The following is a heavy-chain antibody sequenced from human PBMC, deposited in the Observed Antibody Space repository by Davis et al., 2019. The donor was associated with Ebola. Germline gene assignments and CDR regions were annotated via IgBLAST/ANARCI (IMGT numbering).Heavy chain of an antibody. D-gene: IGHD3-10*01. J-gene: IGHJ4*02. Sequence: AASVKVSCKASGYTFTSYGISWVRQAPGQGLEWMGWISAYNGNTNYAQKLQGRVTMTTDTSTYTAYMELRSLRSDDTAVYYCARDVTMVRGVSYFDYWGQGTLVTVSS. CDR2: ISAYNGNT. V-gene: IGHV1-18*01. CDR3: ARDVTMVRGVSYFDY. CDR1: GYTFTSYG.